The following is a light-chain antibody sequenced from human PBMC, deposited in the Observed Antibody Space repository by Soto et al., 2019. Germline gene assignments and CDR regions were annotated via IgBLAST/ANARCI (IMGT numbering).Light chain of an antibody. CDR3: QQYESTPPT. CDR2: WAS. V-gene: IGKV4-1*01. Sequence: DIVMTQSPDSQAVSLGERATINCKSSQSVLYSSNNKNNLAWYQQRPGQPPKLLIYWASTRESGVPDRFSGSGSGTDFTLTITSLQAEDVAVYYCQQYESTPPTFGQGTKLEIK. J-gene: IGKJ2*01. CDR1: QSVLYSSNNKNN.